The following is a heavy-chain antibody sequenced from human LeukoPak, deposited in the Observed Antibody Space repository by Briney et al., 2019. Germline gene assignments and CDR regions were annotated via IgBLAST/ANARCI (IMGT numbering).Heavy chain of an antibody. V-gene: IGHV4-4*07. CDR3: ARDRQWLVDH. D-gene: IGHD6-19*01. Sequence: SETLFLTCPVPGDSISNFYWGWVRQPAGEGLEWIGRVYVTGSTNLNPALQSRVTMSVDTSKNQFSLKLTSVTAADTAVYYCARDRQWLVDHWGQGTLVTVSS. CDR2: VYVTGST. CDR1: GDSISNFY. J-gene: IGHJ4*02.